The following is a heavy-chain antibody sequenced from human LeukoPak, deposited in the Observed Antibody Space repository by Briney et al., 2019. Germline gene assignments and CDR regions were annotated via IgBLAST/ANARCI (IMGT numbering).Heavy chain of an antibody. J-gene: IGHJ6*02. V-gene: IGHV3-23*01. Sequence: GGSLRLSCVASGFRFDDYGMSWVRQAPGKGLEWVSGINWNGGSTYYADSVKGRFTISRDNSKNTLYLQMNSLRAEDTAVYYCAKSARQQWLACGMDVWSQGTTVTVSS. D-gene: IGHD6-19*01. CDR3: AKSARQQWLACGMDV. CDR1: GFRFDDYG. CDR2: INWNGGST.